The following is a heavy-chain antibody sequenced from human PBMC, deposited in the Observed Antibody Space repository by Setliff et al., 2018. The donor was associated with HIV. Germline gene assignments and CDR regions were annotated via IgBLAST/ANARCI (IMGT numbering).Heavy chain of an antibody. CDR1: GGSISSSNYC. J-gene: IGHJ4*02. Sequence: ETLSLTCSVSGGSISSSNYCWGWIRQPPGKGLEWIGSIYYSGNTYYNPSLKSRVSISVDTSKNQFSLKLSSVTAADTAVYYCAREAVSDSSGYYYIPDYWGQGTLVTVSS. CDR2: IYYSGNT. V-gene: IGHV4-39*07. D-gene: IGHD3-22*01. CDR3: AREAVSDSSGYYYIPDY.